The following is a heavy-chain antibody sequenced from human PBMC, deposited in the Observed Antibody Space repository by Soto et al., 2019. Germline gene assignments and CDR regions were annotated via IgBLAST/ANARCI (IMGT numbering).Heavy chain of an antibody. Sequence: GGSLRLSCAASGFTFSSYAMSWVRQAPGKGLEWVSGIIGSGGSTSYADSVKGRFTISRDNSKHTLYLQMNSLRAEDTAVYYCAKKGPYYDSSLDYWGQGTLVTVSS. J-gene: IGHJ4*02. CDR1: GFTFSSYA. CDR3: AKKGPYYDSSLDY. CDR2: IIGSGGST. D-gene: IGHD3-22*01. V-gene: IGHV3-23*01.